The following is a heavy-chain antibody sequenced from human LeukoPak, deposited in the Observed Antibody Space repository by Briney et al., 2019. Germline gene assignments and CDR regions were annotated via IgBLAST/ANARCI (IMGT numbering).Heavy chain of an antibody. Sequence: SETLSLTCTVSGGSISSYYWTWIRQPPGKGLEWIGYIHYTGSTNYNPSLKSRVTISLDTSKSQFSLKVNSVTAADTAVYYCARHDFGATRDYWGQGTLVTVSS. CDR3: ARHDFGATRDY. CDR2: IHYTGST. CDR1: GGSISSYY. J-gene: IGHJ4*02. V-gene: IGHV4-59*01. D-gene: IGHD3/OR15-3a*01.